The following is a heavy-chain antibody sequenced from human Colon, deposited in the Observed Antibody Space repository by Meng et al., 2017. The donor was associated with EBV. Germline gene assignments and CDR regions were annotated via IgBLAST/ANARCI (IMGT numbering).Heavy chain of an antibody. CDR2: INSNWNT. J-gene: IGHJ4*02. CDR1: GDSVSDTNHF. CDR3: MRVRGDFDY. D-gene: IGHD3-16*01. V-gene: IGHV4-39*07. Sequence: QLQVPESGPGLGKLSETRSITCIFCGDSVSDTNHFWGWVRQAPGKGLEWVGSINSNWNTYSNPSLTSRVTMSLDTSKNQFSLKLSSVTAADTAVYYCMRVRGDFDYWGQGTLVTVSS.